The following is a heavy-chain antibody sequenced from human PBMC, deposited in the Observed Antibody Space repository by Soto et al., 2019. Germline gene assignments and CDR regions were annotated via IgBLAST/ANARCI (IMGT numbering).Heavy chain of an antibody. CDR2: INPNSGGT. CDR1: AETFTGYY. V-gene: IGHV1-2*02. CDR3: ARVVRVAEALFGP. D-gene: IGHD2-2*01. J-gene: IGHJ5*02. Sequence: AAVKVTCKASAETFTGYYMHSGRRALGQELDWVGWINPNSGGTKYAQKFQGRVTMTRDTATATAYTELRSLGSDEPAGEFCARVVRVAEALFGPWGQGTLVTGSA.